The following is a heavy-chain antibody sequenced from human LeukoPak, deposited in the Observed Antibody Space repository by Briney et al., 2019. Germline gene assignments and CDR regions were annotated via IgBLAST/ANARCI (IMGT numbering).Heavy chain of an antibody. D-gene: IGHD2-15*01. CDR2: IFWDGNR. Sequence: SGPTLMXPTQTLPLTCTVTGFSITTKGVGVGWIRQAPGKALEWLAIIFWDGNRRYNSSLRSRLTITSDNSKNQVFLTMTNMDPVDTATYFCAHSLRRPSCSGGNCYYFDYWGQGTLVTVSS. V-gene: IGHV2-5*02. CDR3: AHSLRRPSCSGGNCYYFDY. CDR1: GFSITTKGVG. J-gene: IGHJ4*02.